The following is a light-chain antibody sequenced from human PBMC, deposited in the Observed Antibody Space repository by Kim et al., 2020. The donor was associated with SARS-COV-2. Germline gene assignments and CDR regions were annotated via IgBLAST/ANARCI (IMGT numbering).Light chain of an antibody. CDR2: AAS. CDR1: ETISSR. Sequence: SAAVRESVTRTYPARETISSRMAWEQQKPGKDPTLLIYAASTLESGVPSRFSGSRSGTEFTLTISSLQPDDFATDYCEQYNDYAANFGQGTKLEI. J-gene: IGKJ2*01. CDR3: EQYNDYAAN. V-gene: IGKV1-5*03.